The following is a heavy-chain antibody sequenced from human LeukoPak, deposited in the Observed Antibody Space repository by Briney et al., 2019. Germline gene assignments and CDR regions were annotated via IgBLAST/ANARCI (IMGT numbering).Heavy chain of an antibody. CDR2: IYSGGNT. Sequence: PGRSLRLSCAASGFTVSSNYMSWVRQAPGKGLDWVSVIYSGGNTYYADSVKGRFTISRDDAEKSLYLQMDSLRAEDTAIYYCARENSGIAATDIIDYWGQGTLVAVSS. CDR1: GFTVSSNY. CDR3: ARENSGIAATDIIDY. V-gene: IGHV3-53*01. J-gene: IGHJ4*02. D-gene: IGHD6-13*01.